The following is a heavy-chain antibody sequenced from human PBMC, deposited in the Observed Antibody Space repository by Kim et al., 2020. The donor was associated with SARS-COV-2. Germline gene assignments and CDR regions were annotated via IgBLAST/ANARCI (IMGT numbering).Heavy chain of an antibody. CDR3: AKQLGAFDL. Sequence: GGSLRLSCAASGFTVSGNYMNWVRQAPGKGLDWVSVIYDGGTTYYADSVQGRFIISRDSSKNMLYLQMYSLGAEDTAVYYCAKQLGAFDLWGQGTMVTVSS. J-gene: IGHJ3*01. D-gene: IGHD6-13*01. CDR1: GFTVSGNY. V-gene: IGHV3-53*01. CDR2: IYDGGTT.